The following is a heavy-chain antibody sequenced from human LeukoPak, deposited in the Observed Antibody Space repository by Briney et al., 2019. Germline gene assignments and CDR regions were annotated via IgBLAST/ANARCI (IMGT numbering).Heavy chain of an antibody. D-gene: IGHD1-26*01. V-gene: IGHV3-30*02. J-gene: IGHJ6*03. CDR1: GFTFSSYG. CDR3: ARGSYYYYYYMDV. CDR2: IRYDGSNK. Sequence: GGSLRLSCAASGFTFSSYGMHWVRQAPGKGLEWVAFIRYDGSNKYYADSVKGRFTISRDNSKNTLYLQMNSLRSDDTAVYYCARGSYYYYYYMDVWGKGTTVTVSS.